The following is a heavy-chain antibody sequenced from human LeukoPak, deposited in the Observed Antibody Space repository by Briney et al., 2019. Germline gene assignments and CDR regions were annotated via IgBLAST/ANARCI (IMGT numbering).Heavy chain of an antibody. CDR1: GYTFTCYG. CDR2: ISAYNGNT. J-gene: IGHJ6*02. D-gene: IGHD3-10*01. V-gene: IGHV1-18*01. CDR3: ARDQWQLWFGELLSPRYYYYGMDV. Sequence: ASVKVSCKASGYTFTCYGISWVRQAPGQGLEWMGWISAYNGNTNYAQKLQGRVTMTTDTSTSTAYMELRSLRSDDTAVYYCARDQWQLWFGELLSPRYYYYGMDVWGQGTTVTVSS.